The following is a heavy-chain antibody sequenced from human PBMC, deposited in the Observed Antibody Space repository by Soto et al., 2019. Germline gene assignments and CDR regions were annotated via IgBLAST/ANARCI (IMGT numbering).Heavy chain of an antibody. Sequence: GGSLRLSCAASGFTFSSYDMHWVRQATGKGLEWVSAIGTAGDTYYPGSVKGRFTISRENAKNSLYLQMNSLRAEDTAVYYCARAVTIFGVVTKHYYYYGMDVWGQGTTVTVSS. CDR1: GFTFSSYD. CDR2: IGTAGDT. CDR3: ARAVTIFGVVTKHYYYYGMDV. V-gene: IGHV3-13*01. D-gene: IGHD3-3*01. J-gene: IGHJ6*02.